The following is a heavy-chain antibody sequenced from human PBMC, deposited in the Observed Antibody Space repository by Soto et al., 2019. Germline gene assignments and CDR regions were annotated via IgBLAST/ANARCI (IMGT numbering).Heavy chain of an antibody. CDR3: ARGGGTILAPLP. J-gene: IGHJ5*02. CDR2: INSNSGAT. V-gene: IGHV1-2*02. CDR1: GYTFTGYF. D-gene: IGHD3-3*01. Sequence: QVQLVQSGAEVKKPGASVKVSCKASGYTFTGYFMHWVRQAPGQGLEWMGWINSNSGATKYAQKFQGRVTLRRDTSISTAYMALSGLRSDATAVYYCARGGGTILAPLPWGQGTLVTVSS.